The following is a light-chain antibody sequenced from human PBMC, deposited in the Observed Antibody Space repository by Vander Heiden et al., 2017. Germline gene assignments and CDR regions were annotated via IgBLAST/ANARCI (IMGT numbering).Light chain of an antibody. CDR3: AAWDDSLSGWV. CDR2: RNN. J-gene: IGLJ3*02. V-gene: IGLV1-47*01. Sequence: QSVLTQPPSASGTPGQRVTISCSGSSSNIGSNYVYWYQQLPGTAPKHLIYRNNQRRSGVPDRFSGSKSGTSGSLAISGLRSEDEADYYCAAWDDSLSGWVFGGGTKLTVL. CDR1: SSNIGSNY.